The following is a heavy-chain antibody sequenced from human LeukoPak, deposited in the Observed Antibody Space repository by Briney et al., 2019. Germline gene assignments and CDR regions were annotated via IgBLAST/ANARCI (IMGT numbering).Heavy chain of an antibody. D-gene: IGHD6-19*01. CDR2: ISSRSTNI. V-gene: IGHV3-21*01. J-gene: IGHJ6*03. CDR3: ARDAQWLVPEGFFYYMDV. CDR1: GFTFSRYS. Sequence: AGSLRLSCAGSGFTFSRYSRNWFRQGPGKGLERVSSISSRSTNIFYANSVKGRFTISRDNAKNSLYLQMNSLGAEDTAVYYCARDAQWLVPEGFFYYMDVWGKGTTVTVSS.